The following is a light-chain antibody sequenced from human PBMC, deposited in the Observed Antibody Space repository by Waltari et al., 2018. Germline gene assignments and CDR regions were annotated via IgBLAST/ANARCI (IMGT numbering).Light chain of an antibody. J-gene: IGLJ2*01. Sequence: LTQPPSVSGAPGQRDTLSCTGSSSAIGPFGFNWYQHRPGSVPRLLIYDNTHRPSAVPDRFTASKSDTSASLDIAGLQPDDEADYYCQSYDNAWRGSVLIGGGTRLTVL. V-gene: IGLV1-40*01. CDR2: DNT. CDR3: QSYDNAWRGSVL. CDR1: SSAIGPFG.